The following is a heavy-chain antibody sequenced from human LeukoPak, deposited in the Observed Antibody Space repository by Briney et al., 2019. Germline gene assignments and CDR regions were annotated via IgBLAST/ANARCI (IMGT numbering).Heavy chain of an antibody. V-gene: IGHV3-74*01. D-gene: IGHD1-1*01. Sequence: PGGSLRLSCAASGCTFSSCRMHWGRLVPGKGLVWVSRINTDGRSTSYADSVKRRFTISRDNAKNTLFLQMNRLRAEDTAVYYCAREWKNYGMDVWGQGTTVTVS. CDR1: GCTFSSCR. J-gene: IGHJ6*02. CDR3: AREWKNYGMDV. CDR2: INTDGRST.